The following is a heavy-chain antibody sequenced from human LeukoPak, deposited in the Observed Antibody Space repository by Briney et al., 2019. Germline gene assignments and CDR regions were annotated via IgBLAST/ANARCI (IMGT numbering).Heavy chain of an antibody. D-gene: IGHD6-13*01. CDR1: GFTFSSYG. Sequence: HPGGSLRLSCAASGFTFSSYGMHWVRQAPGKGLEWVAFIWYDGSNKYYADSVKGRFTISRDNAKNSLYLQMNSLRAEDTAVYYCARVPGIAAAASDWGQGTLVTVSS. J-gene: IGHJ4*02. CDR2: IWYDGSNK. CDR3: ARVPGIAAAASD. V-gene: IGHV3-33*01.